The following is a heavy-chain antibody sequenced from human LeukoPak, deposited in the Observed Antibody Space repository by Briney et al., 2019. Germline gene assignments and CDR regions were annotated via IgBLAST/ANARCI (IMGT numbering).Heavy chain of an antibody. V-gene: IGHV3-23*01. CDR1: GFTFSSYA. J-gene: IGHJ3*02. D-gene: IGHD2-2*02. CDR3: AKELSRDIVVVPAAIRDAFDI. CDR2: ISGSGGST. Sequence: GGSLRLSCAASGFTFSSYAMSWVRQAPGKGLEWVSAISGSGGSTYYADSVKGRFTISRDNSKNTLYLQMNSLRAEDTAVYYCAKELSRDIVVVPAAIRDAFDIWGQGTMVTVSS.